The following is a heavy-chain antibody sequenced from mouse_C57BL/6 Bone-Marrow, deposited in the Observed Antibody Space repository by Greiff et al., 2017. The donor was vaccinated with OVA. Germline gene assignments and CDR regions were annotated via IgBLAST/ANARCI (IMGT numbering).Heavy chain of an antibody. CDR2: IDPSDSYT. D-gene: IGHD1-1*01. Sequence: QVQLQQSGAELVKPGASVKLSCKASGYTFTSYWMQWVKQRPGQGLEWIGEIDPSDSYTNYNQKFKGKATLTVDTSSSTAYMQLSSLTSEDSAVYYCARRGSTTVPHYFDYWGQGTTLTVSS. V-gene: IGHV1-50*01. J-gene: IGHJ2*01. CDR1: GYTFTSYW. CDR3: ARRGSTTVPHYFDY.